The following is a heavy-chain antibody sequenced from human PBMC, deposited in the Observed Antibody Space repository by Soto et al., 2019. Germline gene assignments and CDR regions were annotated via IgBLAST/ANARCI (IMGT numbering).Heavy chain of an antibody. CDR2: IYYSGST. CDR3: ARVRYDILTGYLGDLAY. Sequence: LTCTVSGGSISSYYWSWIRQPPGKGLEWIGYIYYSGSTNYNPSLKSRVTISVDTPKNQFSLKLSSVTAADTAVYYCARVRYDILTGYLGDLAYWGQGTLVTVSS. CDR1: GGSISSYY. J-gene: IGHJ4*02. V-gene: IGHV4-59*01. D-gene: IGHD3-9*01.